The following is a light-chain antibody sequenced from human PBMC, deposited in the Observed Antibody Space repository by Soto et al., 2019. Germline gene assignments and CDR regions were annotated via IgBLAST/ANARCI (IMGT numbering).Light chain of an antibody. CDR2: KVS. CDR3: MQGTHWPPYT. J-gene: IGKJ2*01. Sequence: DVAMTQSPLSLPVTLGQPASISCRSSQSLTYSDGNTYLHWFHLRPGQSPRRLIYKVSNRDSGVPDRFSGSGSGTDFTLKISRVEAEDVGVYYCMQGTHWPPYTFGQGTKLEIK. V-gene: IGKV2-30*01. CDR1: QSLTYSDGNTY.